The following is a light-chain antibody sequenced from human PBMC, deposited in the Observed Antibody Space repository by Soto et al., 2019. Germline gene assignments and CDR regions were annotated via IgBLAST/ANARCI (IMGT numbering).Light chain of an antibody. CDR2: DVN. J-gene: IGLJ2*01. Sequence: SALTQPASLSGSLGQSITISCTGTNSDVGGYNYVSWYQQHPDKAPKLLIYDVNNRPSGISNRFSGSKSGNTASLTISGLQAEDEADYHCSSYITNRVIFGGGTKVTVL. V-gene: IGLV2-14*03. CDR3: SSYITNRVI. CDR1: NSDVGGYNY.